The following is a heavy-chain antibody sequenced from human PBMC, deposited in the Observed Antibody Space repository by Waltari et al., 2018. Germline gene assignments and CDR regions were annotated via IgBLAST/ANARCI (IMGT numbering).Heavy chain of an antibody. CDR1: GFTFGDYA. CDR2: IRSKAYGGTT. D-gene: IGHD6-19*01. J-gene: IGHJ4*02. V-gene: IGHV3-49*04. Sequence: EVQLVESGGGLVQPGRSLRLSCTASGFTFGDYAMSWVRQAPGQGLEWVGFIRSKAYGGTTEYAASVKGRFTISRDDSKSIAYLQMNSLKTEDTAVYYCTRGEGGLYSSGWTFDYWGQGTLVTVSS. CDR3: TRGEGGLYSSGWTFDY.